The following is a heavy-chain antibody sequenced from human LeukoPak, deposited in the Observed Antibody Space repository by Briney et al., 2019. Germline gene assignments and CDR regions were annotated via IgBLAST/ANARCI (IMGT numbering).Heavy chain of an antibody. CDR3: ARTYDILSPNDY. V-gene: IGHV4-39*01. CDR2: IYYSGST. J-gene: IGHJ4*02. CDR1: GGSISSSSYY. D-gene: IGHD3-9*01. Sequence: SETLSLTCTVSGGSISSSSYYWGWIRQPPGKGLEWIGSIYYSGSTYYNPSLKSRVTISVDTSKNQFSLKLSSVTAADTAVYYCARTYDILSPNDYWGQGTLVTVSS.